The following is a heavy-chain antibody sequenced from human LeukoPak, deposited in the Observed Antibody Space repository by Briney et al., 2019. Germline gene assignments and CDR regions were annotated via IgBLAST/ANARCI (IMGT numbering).Heavy chain of an antibody. D-gene: IGHD1-7*01. Sequence: SETLSPTCAVYGGSFSGYYWSWIRQPPGKGLEWIGEINHSGSTNYNPSLKSRVTISVDTSKNQFSLKLSSVTAADTAVYYCARGRYNWNYRHYYYGMDVWGQGTTVTVSS. CDR3: ARGRYNWNYRHYYYGMDV. V-gene: IGHV4-34*01. J-gene: IGHJ6*02. CDR2: INHSGST. CDR1: GGSFSGYY.